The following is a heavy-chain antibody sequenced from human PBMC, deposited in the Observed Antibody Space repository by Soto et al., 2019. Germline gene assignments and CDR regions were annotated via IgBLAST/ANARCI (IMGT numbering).Heavy chain of an antibody. J-gene: IGHJ5*02. CDR2: ISYDGSNK. V-gene: IGHV3-30*18. D-gene: IGHD1-26*01. CDR1: GFTFSSYG. CDR3: AKDPGSGSYYVAPFDP. Sequence: PGGSLRLSCAASGFTFSSYGMHWVRQAPGKGLEWVAVISYDGSNKYYADSVKGRFTISRDNSKNTLYLQMNSLRAEDTAVYYCAKDPGSGSYYVAPFDPWGQGTLVTVSS.